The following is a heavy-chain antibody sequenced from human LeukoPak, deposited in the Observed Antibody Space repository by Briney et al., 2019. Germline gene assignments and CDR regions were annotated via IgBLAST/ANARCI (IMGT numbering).Heavy chain of an antibody. J-gene: IGHJ4*02. Sequence: SETLSLTGTVSGGSISSYYWSWIRQPPGKGLEWIGYIYYSGSTNYNPSLKSRVTISVDTSKNQFSLKLSSVTAADTAVYYCASFYGSGSSFDYWGQGTLVTVSS. CDR1: GGSISSYY. D-gene: IGHD3-10*01. CDR2: IYYSGST. CDR3: ASFYGSGSSFDY. V-gene: IGHV4-59*01.